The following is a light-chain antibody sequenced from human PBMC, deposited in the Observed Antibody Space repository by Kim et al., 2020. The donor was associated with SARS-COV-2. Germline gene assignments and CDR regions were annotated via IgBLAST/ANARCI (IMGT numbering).Light chain of an antibody. Sequence: SSELTQDPAVSVALGQTVRITCQGDSLRSYYASWYQQKPGQAPVVVISGKNNRPSGIPDRFSGSSSGNTASLTITGAQAEDEADYYCNSRDSSGNHVVFG. CDR3: NSRDSSGNHVV. V-gene: IGLV3-19*01. CDR1: SLRSYY. CDR2: GKN. J-gene: IGLJ2*01.